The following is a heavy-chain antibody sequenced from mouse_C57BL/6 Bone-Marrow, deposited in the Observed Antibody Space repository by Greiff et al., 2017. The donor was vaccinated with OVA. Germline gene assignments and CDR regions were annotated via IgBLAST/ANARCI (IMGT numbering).Heavy chain of an antibody. V-gene: IGHV2-4*01. CDR1: GFSLTSYG. CDR3: AKEYYGSSGPWYFDV. Sequence: VKLMESGPGLVQPSQSLSITCTVSGFSLTSYGVHWVRQPPGKGLEWLGVIWSGGSTDYNAAFISRLSISKDNSKRQVFFKMNSLQADDTAIYYCAKEYYGSSGPWYFDVWGTGTTVTVSS. CDR2: IWSGGST. D-gene: IGHD1-1*01. J-gene: IGHJ1*03.